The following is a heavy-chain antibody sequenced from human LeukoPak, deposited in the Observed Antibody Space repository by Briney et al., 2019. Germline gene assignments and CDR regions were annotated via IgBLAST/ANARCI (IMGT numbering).Heavy chain of an antibody. CDR2: ISYDGNNT. CDR1: GFTFSSYG. CDR3: ATRDFDF. Sequence: PGRSLRLSCAASGFTFSSYGIHWVRQAPGKGPQWVAVISYDGNNTFYADSVKGRFTVFRDNSKNTVFLQMNNLRHEDTALYYCATRDFDFWGQGTLVTVSS. J-gene: IGHJ4*02. V-gene: IGHV3-30*03.